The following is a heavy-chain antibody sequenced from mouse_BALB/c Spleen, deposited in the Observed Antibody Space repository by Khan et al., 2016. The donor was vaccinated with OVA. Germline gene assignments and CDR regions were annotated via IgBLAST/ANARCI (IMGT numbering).Heavy chain of an antibody. J-gene: IGHJ4*01. CDR1: GYSITSDYA. V-gene: IGHV3-2*02. CDR3: ARSLYYSDSYAMDY. CDR2: ISSTGST. D-gene: IGHD2-13*01. Sequence: EVQLQESGPGLVKPSQSLSLTCTVTGYSITSDYAWNWIRQFPENKLEWMGYISSTGSTSYNPSLKSRISISRDTSKNQFFLHLKSVTTEDTATDYCARSLYYSDSYAMDYWGQGTSVTVSA.